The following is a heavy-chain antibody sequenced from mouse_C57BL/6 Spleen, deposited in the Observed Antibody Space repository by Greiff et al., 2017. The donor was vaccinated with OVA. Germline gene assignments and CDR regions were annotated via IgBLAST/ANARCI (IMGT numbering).Heavy chain of an antibody. V-gene: IGHV6-3*01. CDR2: IRLKSDNYAT. D-gene: IGHD2-1*01. CDR1: GFTFSNYW. CDR3: TFYYGNAMDY. Sequence: EVQRVESGGGLVQPGGSMKLSCVASGFTFSNYWMNWVRQSPEQGLEWVAQIRLKSDNYATHYAESVKGRFTISRDDSKSSVYLQMNNLRAEDTGIYYCTFYYGNAMDYWGQGTSVTVSS. J-gene: IGHJ4*01.